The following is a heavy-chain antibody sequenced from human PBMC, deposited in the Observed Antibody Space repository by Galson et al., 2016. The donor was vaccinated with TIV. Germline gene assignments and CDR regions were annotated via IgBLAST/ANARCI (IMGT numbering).Heavy chain of an antibody. J-gene: IGHJ2*01. CDR3: ARGPLDTGLAFYQGSLAPVAHGCIGRSRTVIDGRVVRCQATQFHDRCGRGFVRGNCDSGLEFLRVSDCSKTRDDL. Sequence: CAISGDSVAAKTADRNWIRQSPSRGLEWLGRTFYRAKWYHDYDISVQGRITIDPDTSKNHFSLYLNSVTPEDTGIYYCARGPLDTGLAFYQGSLAPVAHGCIGRSRTVIDGRVVRCQATQFHDRCGRGFVRGNCDSGLEFLRVSDCSKTRDDL. CDR1: GDSVAAKTAD. CDR2: TFYRAKWYH. V-gene: IGHV6-1*01. D-gene: IGHD2-15*01.